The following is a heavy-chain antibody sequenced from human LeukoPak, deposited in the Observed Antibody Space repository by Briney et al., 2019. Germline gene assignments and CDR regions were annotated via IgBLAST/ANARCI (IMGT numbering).Heavy chain of an antibody. CDR2: IKQDGSEK. CDR1: GSTFNTYW. D-gene: IGHD5-12*01. J-gene: IGHJ4*02. V-gene: IGHV3-7*01. CDR3: ARDKIQWLRYSYFDY. Sequence: PGGSLRLSCAASGSTFNTYWMTWVRQAPGKGLEWVANIKQDGSEKYYVDSVKGRFTISRDDAKNTLYLQMNSLRADDTAVYFCARDKIQWLRYSYFDYWGQGVLVTVSS.